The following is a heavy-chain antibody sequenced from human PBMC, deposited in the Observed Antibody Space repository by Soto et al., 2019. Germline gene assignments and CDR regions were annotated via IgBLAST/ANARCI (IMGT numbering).Heavy chain of an antibody. CDR3: ARDGGLLTASWHYDL. D-gene: IGHD2-15*01. V-gene: IGHV1-46*01. J-gene: IGHJ2*01. Sequence: QVQLVQSGADVKKPGTSVKVSCKAAGYSFTNYCMYWVRQAPGQGLEWMGMINPRTGSTRYAQKCQDRVTLTRDTSTTTVYMELSTLISDDTAGYYCARDGGLLTASWHYDLWGPGTLVTVSS. CDR1: GYSFTNYC. CDR2: INPRTGST.